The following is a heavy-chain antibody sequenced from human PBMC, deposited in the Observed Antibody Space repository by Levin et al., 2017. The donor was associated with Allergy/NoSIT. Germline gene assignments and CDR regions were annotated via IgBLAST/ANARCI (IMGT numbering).Heavy chain of an antibody. CDR1: GYTFTSYY. Sequence: ASVKVSCKASGYTFTSYYVHWVRQAPGQGLEWMGIINPSGGSTSYAQRFQGRVTLTRDTSTSTVYMELSSLRSEDTAVYYCARGRGYYGMDVWGQGTTVTVSS. CDR3: ARGRGYYGMDV. V-gene: IGHV1-46*01. D-gene: IGHD3-16*01. CDR2: INPSGGST. J-gene: IGHJ6*02.